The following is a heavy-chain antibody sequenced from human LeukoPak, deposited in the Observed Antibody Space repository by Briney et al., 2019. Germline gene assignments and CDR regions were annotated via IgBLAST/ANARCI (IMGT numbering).Heavy chain of an antibody. CDR2: IYYSGST. CDR1: GGSISSYY. Sequence: PSETLSLTCTVSGGSISSYYWSWIRQPPGKGLEWIGYIYYSGSTNYNPSLKSRVTISVDTSKNQFSLKLSSVTAADTAVYYCARGPPRRLQFSVGNWFDPWGQGTLVTVSS. D-gene: IGHD5-24*01. J-gene: IGHJ5*02. CDR3: ARGPPRRLQFSVGNWFDP. V-gene: IGHV4-59*01.